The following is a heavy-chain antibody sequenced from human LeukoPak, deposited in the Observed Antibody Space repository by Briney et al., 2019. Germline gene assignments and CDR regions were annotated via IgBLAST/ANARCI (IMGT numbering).Heavy chain of an antibody. Sequence: SETLSLTCAVYGGSFSGYYWSWIRQPPGKGLEWIGEINHSGSTNYNPSLKSRVTISVDTSKKQYSLKLSSATAADTAVNYCARGRASKATFDYWGQGTLVTVSS. J-gene: IGHJ4*02. D-gene: IGHD5-12*01. CDR1: GGSFSGYY. CDR3: ARGRASKATFDY. CDR2: INHSGST. V-gene: IGHV4-34*01.